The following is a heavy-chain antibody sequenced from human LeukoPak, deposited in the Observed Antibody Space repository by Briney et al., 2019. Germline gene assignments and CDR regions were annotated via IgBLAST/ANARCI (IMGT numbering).Heavy chain of an antibody. D-gene: IGHD3-22*01. CDR3: ARDGYYDSSGYYPSFDY. V-gene: IGHV4-39*07. CDR2: IYYSGGT. CDR1: GGSISSSNYY. Sequence: SETLSLTCTVSGGSISSSNYYWGWIRQPPGKGLEWIGSIYYSGGTYYSPSLKSRVTISVDTSKNQFSLKLSSVTAADTAVYYCARDGYYDSSGYYPSFDYWGQGTLVTVSS. J-gene: IGHJ4*02.